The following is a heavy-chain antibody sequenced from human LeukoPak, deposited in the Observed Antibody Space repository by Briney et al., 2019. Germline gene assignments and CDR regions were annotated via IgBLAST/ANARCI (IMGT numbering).Heavy chain of an antibody. CDR2: ILFDGSDK. CDR1: GFTFFTYA. Sequence: PGGSLRLSCPASGFTFFTYAMHWVPQAPGKWLEWVAVILFDGSDKYYSDSVQGRFTISRHNSKNTLYLQMNSLRPDDTAVYYCARSLGAGYFDYWGQGTLITVSS. CDR3: ARSLGAGYFDY. V-gene: IGHV3-30*04. J-gene: IGHJ4*02. D-gene: IGHD6-19*01.